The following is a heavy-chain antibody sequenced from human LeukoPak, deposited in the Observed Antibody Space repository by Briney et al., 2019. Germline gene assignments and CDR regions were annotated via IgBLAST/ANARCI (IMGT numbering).Heavy chain of an antibody. CDR3: ARDPRKGDAFDY. CDR1: GFSFNNYA. V-gene: IGHV3-48*03. CDR2: ISSSGSTI. J-gene: IGHJ4*02. D-gene: IGHD1-14*01. Sequence: GGSLRLSCAASGFSFNNYAMNWVRQAPGKGLEWVSYISSSGSTIYYADSVKGRFTISRDNAKNSLYLQMNSLRAEDTAVYYCARDPRKGDAFDYWGQGTLVTVSS.